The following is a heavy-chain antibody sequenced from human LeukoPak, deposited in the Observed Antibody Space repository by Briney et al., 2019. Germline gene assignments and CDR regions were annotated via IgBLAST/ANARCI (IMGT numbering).Heavy chain of an antibody. CDR3: ARGGWLQFYFDY. Sequence: VASVKVSCKASGGTFSSYAISWVRQAPGQGLEWMGGIIPIFGTANYAQKFQGRVTITADESTSIAYMELSSLRSEDTAMYYCARGGWLQFYFDYRGQGTLVTVSS. J-gene: IGHJ4*02. D-gene: IGHD5-24*01. CDR1: GGTFSSYA. CDR2: IIPIFGTA. V-gene: IGHV1-69*13.